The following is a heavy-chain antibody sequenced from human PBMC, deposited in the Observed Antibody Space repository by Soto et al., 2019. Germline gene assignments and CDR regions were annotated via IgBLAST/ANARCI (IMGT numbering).Heavy chain of an antibody. D-gene: IGHD4-17*01. Sequence: SVKVSCKASGYTFTSYGISWVRQAPGQGLEWMGWISAYNGNTNYAQKLQGRVTMTTDTSTSTVYMELSSLRSEDTAVYYCTRAPSYGAFDIWGQGTMVTVSS. CDR2: ISAYNGNT. J-gene: IGHJ3*02. CDR3: TRAPSYGAFDI. V-gene: IGHV1-18*04. CDR1: GYTFTSYG.